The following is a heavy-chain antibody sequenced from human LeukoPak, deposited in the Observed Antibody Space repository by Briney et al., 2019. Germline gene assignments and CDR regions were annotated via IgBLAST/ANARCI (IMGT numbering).Heavy chain of an antibody. Sequence: GGSLRLSCVGSGFTFDTYWMSWVRQAPGKGLEWVANIKEDGSERYYLDSVKGRFTISRDNAKNSLDLQMTSLRAEDTAIYYCGSLHNRPLWGQGTLVTVSS. CDR2: IKEDGSER. CDR3: GSLHNRPL. J-gene: IGHJ1*01. CDR1: GFTFDTYW. D-gene: IGHD2/OR15-2a*01. V-gene: IGHV3-7*01.